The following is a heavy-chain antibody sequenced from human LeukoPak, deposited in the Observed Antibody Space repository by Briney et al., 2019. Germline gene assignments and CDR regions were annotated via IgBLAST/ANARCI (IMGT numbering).Heavy chain of an antibody. CDR3: ASGFYCSSTSCYRFDY. D-gene: IGHD2-2*02. Sequence: KSGGSLRLSCAASGFTFSSYSMNWVRQAPGKGVEWVSSISSSSSYIYYADSVKGRFTISRDNAKNSLYLQMNSLRAEDTAVCYCASGFYCSSTSCYRFDYWGQGTLVTVSS. CDR1: GFTFSSYS. V-gene: IGHV3-21*01. CDR2: ISSSSSYI. J-gene: IGHJ4*02.